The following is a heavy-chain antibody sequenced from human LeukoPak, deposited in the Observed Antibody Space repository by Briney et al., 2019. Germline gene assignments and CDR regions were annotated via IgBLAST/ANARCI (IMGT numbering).Heavy chain of an antibody. Sequence: PGGSLRLSCAASGFTFSSYAMSWVRQAPGKGLEWVPAISGSGGSTYYADSVKGRFTISRDNSKNTLYLQMNSLRAEDTAVYYCAKRRTHRGDYFDYWGQGTLVTVSS. CDR3: AKRRTHRGDYFDY. CDR2: ISGSGGST. CDR1: GFTFSSYA. J-gene: IGHJ4*02. V-gene: IGHV3-23*01. D-gene: IGHD3-10*01.